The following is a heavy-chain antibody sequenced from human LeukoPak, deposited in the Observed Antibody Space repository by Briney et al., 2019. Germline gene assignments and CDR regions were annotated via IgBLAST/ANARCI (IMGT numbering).Heavy chain of an antibody. CDR2: INPNSGGT. CDR1: GYTFTGYY. D-gene: IGHD3-22*01. J-gene: IGHJ3*02. CDR3: ARSMIVVVISLSDAFDI. V-gene: IGHV1-2*02. Sequence: GASVTVSFKASGYTFTGYYMHWVGQAPGQGREGMGWINPNSGGTNYAQKFQGRVTMTRDTSISTAYMELSRLRSDDTAVYYCARSMIVVVISLSDAFDIWGQGTMVTVSS.